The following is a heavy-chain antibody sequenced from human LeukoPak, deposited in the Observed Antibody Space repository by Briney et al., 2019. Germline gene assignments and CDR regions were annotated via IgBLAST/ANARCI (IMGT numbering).Heavy chain of an antibody. CDR3: ARATYSFDV. CDR2: TQYSGST. CDR1: GGSISSHY. J-gene: IGHJ3*01. V-gene: IGHV4-59*11. Sequence: SETLSLTCTVSGGSISSHYWTWIRQPPGKGLEFIGFTQYSGSTTYNPSLRSRATISLDMPKSQFSLRLTSASAADTALYFCARATYSFDVWGLGTLVTVSS. D-gene: IGHD5-12*01.